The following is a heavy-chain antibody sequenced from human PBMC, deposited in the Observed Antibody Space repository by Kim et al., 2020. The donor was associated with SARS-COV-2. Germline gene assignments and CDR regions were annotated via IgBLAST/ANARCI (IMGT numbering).Heavy chain of an antibody. J-gene: IGHJ6*02. Sequence: SETLSLTCTVSGGSVSSGSYYWSWIRQPPGKGLEWIGYIYYSGSTNYNPSLQSRVTISVDTAKNQFSLKLSSVTAADTAVYYCARAPLHAYYGMDVWGQGTTVTVSS. CDR3: ARAPLHAYYGMDV. CDR2: IYYSGST. V-gene: IGHV4-61*01. CDR1: GGSVSSGSYY.